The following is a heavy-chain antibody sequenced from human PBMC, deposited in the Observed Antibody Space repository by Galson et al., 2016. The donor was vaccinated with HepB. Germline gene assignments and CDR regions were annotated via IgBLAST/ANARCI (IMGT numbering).Heavy chain of an antibody. Sequence: SLRLSCATSGFTFSSYWMHWVRQAPGKGLEWLSVSYGDGSTYYAESVRGRFTISRDNSKNSVFLKMNNLRAEDTAVYYCARDPGFRNGMNVWGQGTTVTVSS. CDR1: GFTFSSYW. V-gene: IGHV3-53*01. J-gene: IGHJ6*02. CDR3: ARDPGFRNGMNV. CDR2: SYGDGST.